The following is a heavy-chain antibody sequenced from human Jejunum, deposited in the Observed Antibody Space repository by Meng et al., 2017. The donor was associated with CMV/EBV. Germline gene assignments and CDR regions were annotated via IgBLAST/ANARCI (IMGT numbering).Heavy chain of an antibody. J-gene: IGHJ6*02. D-gene: IGHD5-24*01. CDR2: ISFDGSDR. CDR1: FTTRA. V-gene: IGHV3-30-3*01. CDR3: ARGADDHNNYYYGVDV. Sequence: FTTRAMHWLRQAPGRGLEWVALISFDGSDRLYADSVKGRFTISRDNSKNTLYLQMNSLRSEDTAVFYCARGADDHNNYYYGVDVWGQGTTGTVSS.